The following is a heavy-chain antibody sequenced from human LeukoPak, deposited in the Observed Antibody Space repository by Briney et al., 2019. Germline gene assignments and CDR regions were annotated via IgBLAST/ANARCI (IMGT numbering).Heavy chain of an antibody. Sequence: GGSLRLSCAASGFTFNSYWMHWVRQTPGKGLVWVSRVNTDGRTTNYADSVKGRFTISRDDSKNTAYLQMNSLKTEDTAVYYCVWGSYEQSYFDYWGQGTLVTVSS. J-gene: IGHJ4*02. CDR1: GFTFNSYW. CDR3: VWGSYEQSYFDY. D-gene: IGHD3-16*01. V-gene: IGHV3-74*01. CDR2: VNTDGRTT.